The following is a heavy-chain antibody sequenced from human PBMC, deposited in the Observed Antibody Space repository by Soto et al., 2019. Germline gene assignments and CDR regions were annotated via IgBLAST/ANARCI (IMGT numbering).Heavy chain of an antibody. D-gene: IGHD1-26*01. CDR3: TRRAVGANVFDY. Sequence: GGSLRLSCAVSGFTFSGFAIHWVRQASGRGLEWVGRIRGKANNYATTYAASVKGRFTISRDDSKNTAYLQMSSLKSEDTAVYYCTRRAVGANVFDYWGQGALVTVSS. V-gene: IGHV3-73*01. J-gene: IGHJ4*02. CDR2: IRGKANNYAT. CDR1: GFTFSGFA.